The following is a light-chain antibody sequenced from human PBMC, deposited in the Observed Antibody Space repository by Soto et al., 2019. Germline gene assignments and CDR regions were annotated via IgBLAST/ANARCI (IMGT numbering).Light chain of an antibody. Sequence: EIVLRQSPDTLSLPPGERATLSCRASQSVSSSYLAWYQQKPGQAPRLLIYGSTSRATGVPDRLSGSGSGTDFTLTISRLEPEDFAVYFCQQYGSSPSTFGQGTKVDIK. CDR3: QQYGSSPST. CDR1: QSVSSSY. CDR2: GST. V-gene: IGKV3-20*01. J-gene: IGKJ1*01.